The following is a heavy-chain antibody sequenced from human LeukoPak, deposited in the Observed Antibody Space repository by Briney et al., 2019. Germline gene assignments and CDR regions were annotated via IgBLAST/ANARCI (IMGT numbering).Heavy chain of an antibody. CDR2: MNPNSGNT. CDR1: GYTFTSYD. V-gene: IGHV1-8*01. D-gene: IGHD4-17*01. J-gene: IGHJ6*03. CDR3: ARGTTVTKAIYYMDV. Sequence: GASVKVSCKASGYTFTSYDINWVRQATGQGLEWMGWMNPNSGNTGYAQKFQGRVTMTRDTSISTAYMELSRLRSDDTAVYYCARGTTVTKAIYYMDVWGKGTTVTVSS.